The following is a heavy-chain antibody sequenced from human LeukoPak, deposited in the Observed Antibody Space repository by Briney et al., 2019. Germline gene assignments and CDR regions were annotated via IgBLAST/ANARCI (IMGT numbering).Heavy chain of an antibody. CDR3: ARDRFEDVDYYYGMDV. J-gene: IGHJ6*02. D-gene: IGHD3-16*01. Sequence: PSETLSLTCTVSGGSISSYYWSWIRQPPGKGLEWTGYIYYSGSTNYNPSLKSRVTISVDTSKNQFSLKLSSVTAADTAVYYCARDRFEDVDYYYGMDVWGQGTTVTVSS. CDR1: GGSISSYY. V-gene: IGHV4-59*12. CDR2: IYYSGST.